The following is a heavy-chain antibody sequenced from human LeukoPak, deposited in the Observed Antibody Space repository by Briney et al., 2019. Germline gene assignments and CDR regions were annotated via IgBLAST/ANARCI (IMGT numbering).Heavy chain of an antibody. D-gene: IGHD2-8*01. J-gene: IGHJ4*02. CDR1: GFTFSSHS. CDR2: ISGSGGST. CDR3: AKRDGVF. Sequence: GGSLRLSCVASGFTFSSHSMNWVRQAPGKGLEWVSTISGSGGSTDYADSVKGRFTISRDNSKNTLYLQMNSLRAEDTAVYYCAKRDGVFWDQGTLVTVSS. V-gene: IGHV3-23*01.